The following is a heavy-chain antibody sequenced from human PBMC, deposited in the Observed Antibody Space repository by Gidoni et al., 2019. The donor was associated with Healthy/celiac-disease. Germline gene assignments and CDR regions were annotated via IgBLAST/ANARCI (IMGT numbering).Heavy chain of an antibody. V-gene: IGHV4-34*01. Sequence: HVQLQQWGAGLLKPSETLSLTCAVYGGSFSGYYWSWIRQPPGKGLAWIGEINHSGSTNYNPSLKSRVTISVDTSKNQFSLKLSSVTAADTAVYYCARGYQTYYYGSGSGWFDPWGQGTLVTVSS. CDR2: INHSGST. D-gene: IGHD3-10*01. CDR3: ARGYQTYYYGSGSGWFDP. J-gene: IGHJ5*02. CDR1: GGSFSGYY.